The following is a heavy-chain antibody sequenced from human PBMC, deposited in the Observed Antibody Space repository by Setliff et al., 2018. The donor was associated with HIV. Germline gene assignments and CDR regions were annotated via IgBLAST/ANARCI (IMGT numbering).Heavy chain of an antibody. V-gene: IGHV3-7*01. CDR1: GLTFSNYW. CDR3: ATHYYGSGSYSKGYDY. D-gene: IGHD3-10*01. J-gene: IGHJ4*02. CDR2: IKQDGSEE. Sequence: GGSLRLSCAASGLTFSNYWMNWVRQAPGRGLEWVANIKQDGSEEYYVDSVKGRFTISRDNSKNTLYLQMNSLRPEDTAVYFCATHYYGSGSYSKGYDYWGQGTLVTVSS.